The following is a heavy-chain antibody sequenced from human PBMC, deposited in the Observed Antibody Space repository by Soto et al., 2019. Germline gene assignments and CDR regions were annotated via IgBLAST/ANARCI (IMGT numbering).Heavy chain of an antibody. V-gene: IGHV4-34*01. CDR1: GGSFSGYY. D-gene: IGHD3-22*01. J-gene: IGHJ4*02. CDR2: INHSGST. CDR3: ATYDSSGYYEDY. Sequence: SETLSLTCAVYGGSFSGYYWSWIRQPPGKGLEWIGEINHSGSTNYNPSLKSRVTISVDTSKNQFSLKLSSVTAADTAVYYCATYDSSGYYEDYWGQGTLVTVSS.